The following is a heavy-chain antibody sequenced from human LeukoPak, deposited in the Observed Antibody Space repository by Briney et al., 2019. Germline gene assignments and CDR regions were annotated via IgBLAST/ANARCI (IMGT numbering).Heavy chain of an antibody. D-gene: IGHD5-12*01. CDR1: GFTFDDYA. CDR2: ISWNSGSI. CDR3: AKDTGHSGYDSGGSDY. V-gene: IGHV3-9*01. Sequence: GRSLRLSCAASGFTFDDYAMHWVRQAPGKGLEWVSGISWNSGSIGYADSVKGRFTISRDNAKNSLYLQMNSLRAEDTALYYCAKDTGHSGYDSGGSDYWGQGTLVTVSS. J-gene: IGHJ4*02.